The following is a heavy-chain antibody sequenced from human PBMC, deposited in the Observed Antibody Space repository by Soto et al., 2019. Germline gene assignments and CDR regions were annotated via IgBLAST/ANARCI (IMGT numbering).Heavy chain of an antibody. Sequence: ASVKVSCKASGYTFTSYDINWVRQATGQGLEYLGWMNPNSGNTGYVQKFQGRVTMTRDTSISTAYMELSSLRSEDTAVYYCARARANIAAATMFDSWGQGTLVTVSS. CDR3: ARARANIAAATMFDS. CDR1: GYTFTSYD. J-gene: IGHJ4*02. V-gene: IGHV1-8*01. D-gene: IGHD6-13*01. CDR2: MNPNSGNT.